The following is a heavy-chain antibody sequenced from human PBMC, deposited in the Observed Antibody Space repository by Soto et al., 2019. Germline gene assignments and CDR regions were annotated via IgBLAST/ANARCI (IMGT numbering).Heavy chain of an antibody. CDR2: ISGSGGST. D-gene: IGHD2-2*02. J-gene: IGHJ6*02. CDR1: GFTFSSYA. V-gene: IGHV3-23*01. Sequence: GSLRLSCAASGFTFSSYAMSWVRQAPGKGLEWVSAISGSGGSTYYADSVKGRFTISRDNSKNTLYLQTNSLRAEDTAVYYCAKGSAAIYYYYYGMDVWGQGTTVTVS. CDR3: AKGSAAIYYYYYGMDV.